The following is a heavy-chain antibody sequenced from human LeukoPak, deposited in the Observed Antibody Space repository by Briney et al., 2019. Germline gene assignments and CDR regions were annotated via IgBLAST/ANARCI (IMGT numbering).Heavy chain of an antibody. CDR1: GFTFSSYS. J-gene: IGHJ3*02. D-gene: IGHD3-22*01. V-gene: IGHV3-48*01. Sequence: GGSLRPSCAASGFTFSSYSMNWVRQAPGKGLEWVSYISSSSSTIYYADSVKGRFTISRDNAKNSLYLQMNSLRAEDTAVYYCAREYYYDSSGYPEDAFDIWGQGTMVTVSS. CDR2: ISSSSSTI. CDR3: AREYYYDSSGYPEDAFDI.